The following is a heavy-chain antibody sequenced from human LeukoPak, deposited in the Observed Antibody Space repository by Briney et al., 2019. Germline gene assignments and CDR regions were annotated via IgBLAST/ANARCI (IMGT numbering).Heavy chain of an antibody. Sequence: SETLSLTCTLSGGPISNYYWSWLRQPPGKGLEWIGYIYSSGHTNYNPSLKNRDTISVDTSKNQFSLNLTSVTAADTAVYYCARHFSGAAAPLPFDYWGQGTLVTVSS. CDR3: ARHFSGAAAPLPFDY. CDR1: GGPISNYY. D-gene: IGHD6-13*01. J-gene: IGHJ4*02. V-gene: IGHV4-59*08. CDR2: IYSSGHT.